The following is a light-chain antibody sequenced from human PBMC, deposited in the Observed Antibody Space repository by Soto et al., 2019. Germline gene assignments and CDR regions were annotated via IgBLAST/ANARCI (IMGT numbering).Light chain of an antibody. CDR1: QSVTRN. CDR3: QQYNLWPPYT. J-gene: IGKJ2*01. Sequence: EIVLSQSPATLSVSQGQRATLSCRASQSVTRNLAWYQQKPGQAPRLLVYGASTRATGITARFSGRGSGTEVTLTISSLQSEDFAGYYCQQYNLWPPYTCGQGTKLEIK. V-gene: IGKV3-15*01. CDR2: GAS.